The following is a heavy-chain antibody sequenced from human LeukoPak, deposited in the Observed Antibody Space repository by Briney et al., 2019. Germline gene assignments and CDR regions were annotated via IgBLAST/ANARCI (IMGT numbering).Heavy chain of an antibody. CDR2: IIPILGIA. Sequence: SWAASGYTFSSYAMSWVRQAPGQGLEWMGRIIPILGIANYAQKFQGRVTITADKSTSTAYMELSSLRSEDTAVYYCAGESGGLWSGYQIDYWGQGTLVTVSS. CDR3: AGESGGLWSGYQIDY. CDR1: GYTFSSYA. D-gene: IGHD3-3*01. J-gene: IGHJ4*02. V-gene: IGHV1-69*04.